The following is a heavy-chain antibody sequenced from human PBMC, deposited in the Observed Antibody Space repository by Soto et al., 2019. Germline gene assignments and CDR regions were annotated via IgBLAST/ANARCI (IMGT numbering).Heavy chain of an antibody. CDR1: GFTFSSYA. CDR3: AKSPPYFYYDSSGYLVY. D-gene: IGHD3-22*01. CDR2: ISGSGGST. V-gene: IGHV3-23*01. J-gene: IGHJ4*02. Sequence: VGSLRLSCAASGFTFSSYAMSWVRQARGKGLEWVSAISGSGGSTYYADSVKGRFTISRDNSKNTLYLQMNSLRAEDTAVYYCAKSPPYFYYDSSGYLVYWGQGTLVTVSS.